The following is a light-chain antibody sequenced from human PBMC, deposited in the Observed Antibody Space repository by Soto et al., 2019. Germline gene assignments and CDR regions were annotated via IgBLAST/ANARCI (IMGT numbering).Light chain of an antibody. Sequence: QAVVTQPPSASGTPGQRVTMSCSGSSSNIGKNYVYWYQQLPGTAPKLLIFRNDQRPSGVPERFSGSKSGTSASLAITGLRSEDEGDYYCAAWDDNLSTVFGGGTKLTVL. CDR3: AAWDDNLSTV. J-gene: IGLJ2*01. CDR1: SSNIGKNY. CDR2: RND. V-gene: IGLV1-47*01.